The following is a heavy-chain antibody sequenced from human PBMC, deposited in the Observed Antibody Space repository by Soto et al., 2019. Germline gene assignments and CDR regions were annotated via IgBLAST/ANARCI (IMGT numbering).Heavy chain of an antibody. V-gene: IGHV3-30-3*01. CDR1: GFTFRSYA. CDR2: ISYDGSKK. D-gene: IGHD3-3*01. CDR3: ARELERLLGY. Sequence: QVQLVESGGGVVQPGRSLRLSCEASGFTFRSYAMHWVRQAPGKGLDWVAVISYDGSKKYYADSVKGRFTISRDNSKNKLSLQLNILRAEDTAVYYCARELERLLGYWGQGTLVTVSS. J-gene: IGHJ4*02.